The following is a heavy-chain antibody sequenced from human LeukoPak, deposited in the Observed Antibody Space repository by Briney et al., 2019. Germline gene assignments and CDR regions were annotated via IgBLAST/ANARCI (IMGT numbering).Heavy chain of an antibody. CDR3: ARDHSSWSDFDY. CDR2: ISYDGSNK. V-gene: IGHV3-30*01. CDR1: GFTLSSYA. Sequence: PGGSLRLSCAASGFTLSSYAMHWVRQAPGKGLEWVAVISYDGSNKYYADSVKGRFTISRDNSKNTLYLQMNSLRAEDTAVYYCARDHSSWSDFDYWGQGTLVTVSS. D-gene: IGHD6-13*01. J-gene: IGHJ4*02.